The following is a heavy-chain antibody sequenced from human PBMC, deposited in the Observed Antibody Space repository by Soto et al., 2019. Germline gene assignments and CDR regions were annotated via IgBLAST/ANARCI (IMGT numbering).Heavy chain of an antibody. J-gene: IGHJ5*02. CDR3: ARRERAAGTDGWFEP. CDR1: AGSISSGGYS. Sequence: SETLSLTCTVSAGSISSGGYSWSWIRQPPGKGLEWIGYIYHSGSTYYNPSLKSRVTISLHTSNNQFSLTLDSATAADTAVYYCARRERAAGTDGWFEPSGQGTLVTVSS. V-gene: IGHV4-30-2*02. CDR2: IYHSGST. D-gene: IGHD6-13*01.